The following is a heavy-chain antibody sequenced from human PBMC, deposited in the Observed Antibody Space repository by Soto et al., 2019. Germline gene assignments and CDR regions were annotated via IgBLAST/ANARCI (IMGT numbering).Heavy chain of an antibody. V-gene: IGHV1-46*01. D-gene: IGHD1-26*01. Sequence: QVQLVQSGAEVKKPGASVKVSCKASGYTFTSYYMHWVRQAPGQGLEWMGIINPSGGSTSYAQKFQGRVTMTRDKSTSTVYMELSSLRSEDTAVYYCARSSGSYQFWFDPWGQGTLVTVSS. CDR1: GYTFTSYY. J-gene: IGHJ5*02. CDR2: INPSGGST. CDR3: ARSSGSYQFWFDP.